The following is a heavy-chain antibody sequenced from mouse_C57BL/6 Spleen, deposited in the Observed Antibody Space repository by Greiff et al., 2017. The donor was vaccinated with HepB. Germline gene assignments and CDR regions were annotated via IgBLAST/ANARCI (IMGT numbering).Heavy chain of an antibody. J-gene: IGHJ1*03. CDR1: GYAFSSSW. D-gene: IGHD1-1*01. V-gene: IGHV1-82*01. CDR2: IYPGDGDT. CDR3: ARSPNYGSSHGYWYFDV. Sequence: QVQLQQSGPELVKPGASVKISCKASGYAFSSSWMNWVKQRPGKGLEWIGRIYPGDGDTNYNGKFKGKATLTADKSSSTAYMQLSSLTSEDSAVYFCARSPNYGSSHGYWYFDVWGTGTTVTVSS.